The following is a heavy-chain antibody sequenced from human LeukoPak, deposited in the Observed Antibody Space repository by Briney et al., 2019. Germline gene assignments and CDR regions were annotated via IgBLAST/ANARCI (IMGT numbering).Heavy chain of an antibody. D-gene: IGHD3-3*01. V-gene: IGHV3-30*18. CDR2: ISYDGSNK. CDR3: AKDKVHDYDFWSGYFDY. J-gene: IGHJ4*02. CDR1: GFTFSSYG. Sequence: PGGSLRLSCAASGFTFSSYGMHWVRQAPGKGLEWVAVISYDGSNKYYADSVKGRLTISRDNSKNTLYLQMNSLRAEDTAVYYCAKDKVHDYDFWSGYFDYWGQGTLVTVSS.